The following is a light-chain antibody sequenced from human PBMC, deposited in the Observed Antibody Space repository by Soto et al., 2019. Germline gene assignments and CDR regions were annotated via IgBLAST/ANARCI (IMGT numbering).Light chain of an antibody. CDR2: DAS. CDR1: QNINTW. CDR3: QQSTS. J-gene: IGKJ2*01. V-gene: IGKV1-5*01. Sequence: DIQMTQTPSTLSASVGDRVTITCRASQNINTWLAWYQQKPGRAPQVLIYDASRLQSWVSSRFSGSGSGTEFTLTITNLQPDDFATYFCQQSTSFGQGTKLEIK.